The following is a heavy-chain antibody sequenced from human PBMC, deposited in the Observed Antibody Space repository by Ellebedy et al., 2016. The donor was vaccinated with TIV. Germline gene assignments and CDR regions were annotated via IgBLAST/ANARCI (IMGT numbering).Heavy chain of an antibody. CDR2: ITYDGRT. J-gene: IGHJ5*02. Sequence: MPSETLSLTCTVSGGYISGDHWSWIRQPPGKGLEWIGYITYDGRTIYNPPLKSRLTISLDTSKNQFSLKLTSVTAADTAIYFCARDRRELELRGLDPWGQGTLVSVSS. V-gene: IGHV4-59*01. CDR3: ARDRRELELRGLDP. D-gene: IGHD1-7*01. CDR1: GGYISGDH.